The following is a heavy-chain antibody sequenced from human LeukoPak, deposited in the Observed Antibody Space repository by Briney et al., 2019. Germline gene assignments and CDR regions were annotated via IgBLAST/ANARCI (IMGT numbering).Heavy chain of an antibody. CDR2: IYSGGST. CDR3: ARGSGYDCSGYLDY. J-gene: IGHJ4*02. V-gene: IGHV3-53*01. D-gene: IGHD3-22*01. Sequence: GGSLRLSCAASGFTVSSNYMSWVRQAPGKGLEWVSVIYSGGSTYYADSVKGRFTISRDNSKNTLYLQMNSLRAEDTAVYYCARGSGYDCSGYLDYWGQGTLVTVSS. CDR1: GFTVSSNY.